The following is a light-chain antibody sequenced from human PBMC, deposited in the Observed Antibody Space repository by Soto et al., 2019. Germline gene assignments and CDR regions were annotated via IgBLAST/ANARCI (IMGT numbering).Light chain of an antibody. CDR3: QQSYNNPLT. CDR1: QRISAY. Sequence: QLNQSPSSLSASVGDRVTITGRASQRISAYLNWYQHKPGKDTRILIYTASSLQSGVPSRFSGSGSGTDFTLTISSMQPEEFATYYCQQSYNNPLTVGGGTKLDI. CDR2: TAS. J-gene: IGKJ4*01. V-gene: IGKV1-39*01.